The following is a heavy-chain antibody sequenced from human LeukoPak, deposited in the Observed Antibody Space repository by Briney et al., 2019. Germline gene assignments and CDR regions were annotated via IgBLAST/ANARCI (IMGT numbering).Heavy chain of an antibody. CDR1: GSIFSTYW. J-gene: IGHJ5*02. V-gene: IGHV5-51*01. CDR3: ASGGPYNWFDP. Sequence: GASLQISCQGSGSIFSTYWITWVRQLPGKGLEWMGIIYPGDSDTRYSPSFQGQVTISADKSISTAYLQWSSLKASDTAMYYCASGGPYNWFDPWGQGTLVTVSS. D-gene: IGHD4-23*01. CDR2: IYPGDSDT.